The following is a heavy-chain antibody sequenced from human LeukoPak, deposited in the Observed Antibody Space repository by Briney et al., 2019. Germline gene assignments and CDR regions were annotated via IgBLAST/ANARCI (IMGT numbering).Heavy chain of an antibody. CDR2: IRSKTYGGTT. CDR1: GFTVSSDY. J-gene: IGHJ4*02. V-gene: IGHV3-49*04. Sequence: PGGSLRLSCAASGFTVSSDYMSWVRQAPGKGLEWVGFIRSKTYGGTTEYAASVKGRFTMSRDDSKSIAYLQLNSLKTEDTAVYYCTREKSYYYDTSGSDYWGQGTLVTVSS. D-gene: IGHD3-22*01. CDR3: TREKSYYYDTSGSDY.